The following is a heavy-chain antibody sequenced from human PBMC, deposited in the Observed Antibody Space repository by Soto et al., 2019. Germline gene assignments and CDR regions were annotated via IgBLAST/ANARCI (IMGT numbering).Heavy chain of an antibody. CDR1: GGSFRGYY. CDR2: MNHSGST. D-gene: IGHD6-19*01. J-gene: IGHJ6*02. V-gene: IGHV4-34*01. CDR3: ARGQSVGYSSGWPKHYFYGMDV. Sequence: SETLSLTCAVYGGSFRGYYWSWIRQPPGKGMDWIGEMNHSGSTDYNPSLKRRGTISVDTSTNQFSPKLISVTAADTAVYYCARGQSVGYSSGWPKHYFYGMDVWGQGTTVTVSS.